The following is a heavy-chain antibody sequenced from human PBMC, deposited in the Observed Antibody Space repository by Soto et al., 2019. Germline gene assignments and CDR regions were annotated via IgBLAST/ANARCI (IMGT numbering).Heavy chain of an antibody. CDR1: GGTFSSYT. J-gene: IGHJ4*02. Sequence: QVQLVQSGAEVKKPGSSVKVSCKASGGTFSSYTISWVRQAPGQGLEWMGRIIPILGIANYAQKFQGRVTITADKSTSTAYMELSSLRSEDTAVYYCARSRYGDYSTYFGYWGQGNLVTVSS. CDR2: IIPILGIA. D-gene: IGHD4-17*01. V-gene: IGHV1-69*02. CDR3: ARSRYGDYSTYFGY.